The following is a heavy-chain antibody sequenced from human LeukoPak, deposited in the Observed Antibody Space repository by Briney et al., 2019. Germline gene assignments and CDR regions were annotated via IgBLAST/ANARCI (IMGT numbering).Heavy chain of an antibody. CDR1: GYSFTSYW. V-gene: IGHV5-51*01. CDR2: IYPGDSDT. D-gene: IGHD4-17*01. Sequence: GESLKISCKGSGYSFTSYWIGWGRQMPGKGLEWMGIIYPGDSDTRYSPSFQGQVTISADKSISTAYLQWSSLKASDTAMYYCARRGPETYGDYRYFDNWGQGTLVTVSS. J-gene: IGHJ4*02. CDR3: ARRGPETYGDYRYFDN.